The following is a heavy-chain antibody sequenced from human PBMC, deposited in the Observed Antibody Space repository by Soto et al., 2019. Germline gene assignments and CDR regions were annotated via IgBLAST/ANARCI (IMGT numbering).Heavy chain of an antibody. CDR2: IYYSGST. Sequence: SETLSLTCTVSGGSISSYYWSWIRQPPGKGLEWIGYIYYSGSTNYNPSLKSRVTISVDTSKNQFSLKLSSVTAADTAVYYCARGGYDFWSGYYTGWFDPWGQGTLVTVSS. CDR1: GGSISSYY. D-gene: IGHD3-3*01. J-gene: IGHJ5*02. CDR3: ARGGYDFWSGYYTGWFDP. V-gene: IGHV4-59*01.